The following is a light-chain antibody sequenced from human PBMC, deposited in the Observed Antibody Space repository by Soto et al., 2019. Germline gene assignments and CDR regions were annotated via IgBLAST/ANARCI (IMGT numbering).Light chain of an antibody. CDR3: QQFYTSLYT. CDR2: WAS. V-gene: IGKV4-1*01. CDR1: QSVLFSSDNKNY. Sequence: IVTTQSPDSLAVSLGERATINCKSSQSVLFSSDNKNYLTWYQQKPGQPPKLLIYWASTRESGVPDRFSGAGSGTDFTLTISSLQAEDVAVYYCQQFYTSLYTFGQGTKLEIK. J-gene: IGKJ2*01.